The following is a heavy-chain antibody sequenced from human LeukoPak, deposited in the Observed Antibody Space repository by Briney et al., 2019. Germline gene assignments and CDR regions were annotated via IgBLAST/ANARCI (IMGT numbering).Heavy chain of an antibody. CDR1: GGSFSGYY. Sequence: SETLSLTCAVYGGSFSGYYWSWIRQPPGKGLEWIGEINHSGSTYYNPSLKSRVTISVDTSKNQFSLKLSSVTAADTAVYYCARGTGIQLWFTYWGQGTLVTVSS. CDR2: INHSGST. J-gene: IGHJ4*02. D-gene: IGHD5-18*01. CDR3: ARGTGIQLWFTY. V-gene: IGHV4-34*01.